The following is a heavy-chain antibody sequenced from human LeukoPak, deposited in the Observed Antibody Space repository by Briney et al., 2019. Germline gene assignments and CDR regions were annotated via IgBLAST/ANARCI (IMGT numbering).Heavy chain of an antibody. V-gene: IGHV3-23*01. CDR3: AKDPFVYDFWSGYTKPRYYFDY. Sequence: GGSLRLSCATSGFTFSSYAMSWVRQAPGKGLEWVSAISGSGGSTYYADSVKGRFTISRDNSKNTLYLQMNSLRAEDTAVYYCAKDPFVYDFWSGYTKPRYYFDYWGQGTLVTVSS. J-gene: IGHJ4*02. CDR2: ISGSGGST. D-gene: IGHD3-3*01. CDR1: GFTFSSYA.